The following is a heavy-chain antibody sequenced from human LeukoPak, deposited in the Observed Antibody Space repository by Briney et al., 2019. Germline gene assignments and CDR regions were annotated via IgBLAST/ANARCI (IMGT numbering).Heavy chain of an antibody. V-gene: IGHV3-21*01. J-gene: IGHJ4*02. CDR1: GFTFSTYS. CDR2: ISGGSSNI. Sequence: NPGGSLRLSCAVSGFTFSTYSMNWVRQAPEKGLEWVSSISGGSSNIFYADSLKGRFTISRDNAKNSLFLQMNSLTVEDTAVYYCARAAAGTTLNFDYWGQGTLVTVSS. CDR3: ARAAAGTTLNFDY. D-gene: IGHD6-13*01.